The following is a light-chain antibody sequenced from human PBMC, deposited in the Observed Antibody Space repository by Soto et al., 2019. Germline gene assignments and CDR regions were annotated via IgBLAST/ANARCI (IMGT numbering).Light chain of an antibody. V-gene: IGKV1-27*01. Sequence: DIQMTQSPSSLSASVGDRVTITCRASQGISNFLAWYQQKPGKVPKLLISAASTLQSGVTSRFSGSGSGTDFTLTISSLQPEDVATYYCQKYNSPPFTFGPGTKVANK. J-gene: IGKJ3*01. CDR2: AAS. CDR3: QKYNSPPFT. CDR1: QGISNF.